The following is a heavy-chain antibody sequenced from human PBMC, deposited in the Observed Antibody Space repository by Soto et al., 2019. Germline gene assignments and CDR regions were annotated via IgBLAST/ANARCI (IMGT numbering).Heavy chain of an antibody. J-gene: IGHJ4*02. CDR2: TGLNGRTT. CDR1: GFPFSMSA. D-gene: IGHD6-6*01. Sequence: EVQLLESGGGLVQPGGYLRLSCAASGFPFSMSAMTWVRQAPGKGLEWVSTTGLNGRTTYYADSVKGRFTVSRDNTKNTLDLQMSSLRAEDTAVYYCATVHSTSRSFDYWGQGTLVTVSS. V-gene: IGHV3-23*01. CDR3: ATVHSTSRSFDY.